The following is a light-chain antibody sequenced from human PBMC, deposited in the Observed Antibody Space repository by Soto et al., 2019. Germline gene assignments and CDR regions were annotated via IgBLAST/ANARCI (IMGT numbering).Light chain of an antibody. V-gene: IGKV3-11*01. J-gene: IGKJ5*01. CDR3: QQRSNWPPPIT. CDR2: DAS. Sequence: EIVLTQSPATLSLSPGERATLSCRASQSVGSYLAWYQQKCGQAPRLLIYDASNRATGIPARFSGSGSGTDFTLTISSLEPEDFAVYYCQQRSNWPPPITFGQGTRLEIK. CDR1: QSVGSY.